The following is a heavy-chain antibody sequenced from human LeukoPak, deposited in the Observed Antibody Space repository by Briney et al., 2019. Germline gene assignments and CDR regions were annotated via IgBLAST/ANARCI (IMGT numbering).Heavy chain of an antibody. CDR1: GFTFSNAW. CDR2: IKSKTDGGTT. V-gene: IGHV3-15*01. D-gene: IGHD6-13*01. Sequence: GGSLRLSCAASGFTFSNAWMSWVRQAPGKGLEWVGRIKSKTDGGTTDYAAPVKGRFTISRDDSKNTLYLQMNSLKTEDTAVYYCTTVNADSSLDFDYWGQGTLVTVSS. CDR3: TTVNADSSLDFDY. J-gene: IGHJ4*02.